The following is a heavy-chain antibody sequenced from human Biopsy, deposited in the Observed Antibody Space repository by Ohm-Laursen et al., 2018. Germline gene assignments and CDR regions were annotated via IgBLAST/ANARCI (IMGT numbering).Heavy chain of an antibody. CDR2: IWYDGFNR. Sequence: SLRLSCTASGFTFSSYGMHWVRQAPGKGLEWVAFIWYDGFNRYYADSVKGRFTISRDNSKNTLDLQMNSLRAEDTAVYYCATSTMVRSSGHASDIWGQGTVVTVS. D-gene: IGHD3-10*01. CDR1: GFTFSSYG. V-gene: IGHV3-33*01. J-gene: IGHJ3*02. CDR3: ATSTMVRSSGHASDI.